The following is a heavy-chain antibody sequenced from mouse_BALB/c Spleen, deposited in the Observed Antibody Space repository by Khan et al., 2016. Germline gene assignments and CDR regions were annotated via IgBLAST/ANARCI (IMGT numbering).Heavy chain of an antibody. V-gene: IGHV1-9*01. CDR3: ARCVY. Sequence: QVQLQQSGAELMKPGASVKISCKATGYTFSSYWIEWVKERPGHGLEWIGEILPGSGSTNYHEKFKGRAIFTAETSSNTAYMELSSLTSEDSAVYYWARCVYWGQGTLGPVSA. J-gene: IGHJ3*01. CDR2: ILPGSGST. CDR1: GYTFSSYW.